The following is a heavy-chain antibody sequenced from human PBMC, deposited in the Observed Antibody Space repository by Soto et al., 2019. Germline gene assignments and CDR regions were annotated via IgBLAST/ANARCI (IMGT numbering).Heavy chain of an antibody. D-gene: IGHD3-10*01. CDR2: IYPGDSDT. V-gene: IGHV5-51*01. CDR3: ARGPPYSGSSLVPGDYFYVMDG. J-gene: IGHJ6*02. CDR1: GYKFSSYW. Sequence: GQSLKIACKGFGYKFSSYWIAWVRQMPGKGLEWMGIIYPGDSDTRFSPSFQGQVTISGDKSISTSYLPWSSLKASDTAMYYCARGPPYSGSSLVPGDYFYVMDGWGRGTTVTV.